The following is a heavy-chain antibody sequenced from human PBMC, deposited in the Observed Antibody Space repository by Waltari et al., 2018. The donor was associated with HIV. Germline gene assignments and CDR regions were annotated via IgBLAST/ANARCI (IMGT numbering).Heavy chain of an antibody. D-gene: IGHD3-22*01. CDR3: AREYFYESSGYYYRSTFDY. V-gene: IGHV3-7*01. CDR1: GFSFSSHW. Sequence: EVQLVESGGGLVQPGESLRLSCAASGFSFSSHWLSWVRQAAGKGLEWVANIKPDGSETYYVDSVKGRFTISRDNAKTSLYLQMNSLRAEDTAVYFCAREYFYESSGYYYRSTFDYWGQGTLVTVSS. J-gene: IGHJ4*02. CDR2: IKPDGSET.